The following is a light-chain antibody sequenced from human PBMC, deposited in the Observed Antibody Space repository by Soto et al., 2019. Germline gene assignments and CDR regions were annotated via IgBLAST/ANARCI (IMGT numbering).Light chain of an antibody. CDR2: AAS. CDR1: QSISSY. V-gene: IGKV1-39*01. CDR3: QQSYSTPQT. Sequence: DIPMTQPPSSLSASVGDRVTITCRASQSISSYLNWYQQKPGKAPKLLIYAASSLQSGVPSRFSGSGSGTDFTLTISSLQPEDFATYYCQQSYSTPQTFGQGTKVEIK. J-gene: IGKJ1*01.